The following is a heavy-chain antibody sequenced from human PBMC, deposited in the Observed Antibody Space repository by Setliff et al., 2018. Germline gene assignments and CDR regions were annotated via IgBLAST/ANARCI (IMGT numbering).Heavy chain of an antibody. Sequence: ASVKVSCKASGYTLTNYYMHWVRQAPGQGLEWMGIINPSGGLTRYAQKFQGKVTMTRDTSTSTVYMEVSSLRSEDTAVYYCARAPPNRYSGSYEYFYMDVWGKGTTVTVSS. CDR3: ARAPPNRYSGSYEYFYMDV. CDR1: GYTLTNYY. D-gene: IGHD1-26*01. V-gene: IGHV1-46*01. J-gene: IGHJ6*03. CDR2: INPSGGLT.